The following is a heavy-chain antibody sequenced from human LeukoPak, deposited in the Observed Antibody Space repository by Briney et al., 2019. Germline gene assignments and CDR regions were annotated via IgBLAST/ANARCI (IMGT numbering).Heavy chain of an antibody. Sequence: PGGSLRLSCAASGFTFSSYAMSWVRQAPGKGLEWVSAISGSGGSTYYADSVKGRFTISSDNSKNTLYLQMNSLRAEDTAVYYCAKLPSSSSWGRVLDYWGQGTLVTVSS. J-gene: IGHJ4*02. V-gene: IGHV3-23*01. CDR1: GFTFSSYA. CDR2: ISGSGGST. D-gene: IGHD6-13*01. CDR3: AKLPSSSSWGRVLDY.